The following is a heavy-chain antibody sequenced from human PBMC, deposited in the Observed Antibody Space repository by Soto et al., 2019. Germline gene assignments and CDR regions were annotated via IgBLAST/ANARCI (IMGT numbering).Heavy chain of an antibody. D-gene: IGHD3-10*01. J-gene: IGHJ6*02. V-gene: IGHV5-51*01. CDR2: IYPDDSDT. CDR1: GYTFTNYW. CDR3: AREVMIRGINDYYGMDV. Sequence: GESLKISCXASGYTFTNYWIGWVRQMPGKGLEWMGIIYPDDSDTRYSPSFQGQVTISADKSISTAYLQWSSLKASDTAMYYCAREVMIRGINDYYGMDVWGQGTTVTVSS.